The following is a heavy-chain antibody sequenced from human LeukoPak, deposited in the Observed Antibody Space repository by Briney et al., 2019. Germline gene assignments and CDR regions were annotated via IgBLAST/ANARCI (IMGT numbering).Heavy chain of an antibody. D-gene: IGHD6-6*01. CDR1: GFSFRSYS. J-gene: IGHJ3*02. CDR2: ISSSSTYI. CDR3: ARIPYSSSLTDAFDI. V-gene: IGHV3-21*01. Sequence: GGSLRLSCAASGFSFRSYSMNWVRQAPGKGLEWVSFISSSSTYIYYADSMKGRFTISRDNAKNSLFLQMNSLRGRDTAVYYCARIPYSSSLTDAFDIWGQGTMVTVYS.